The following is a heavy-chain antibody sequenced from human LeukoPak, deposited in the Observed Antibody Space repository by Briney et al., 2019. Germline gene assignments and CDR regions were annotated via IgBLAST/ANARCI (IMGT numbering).Heavy chain of an antibody. J-gene: IGHJ4*02. V-gene: IGHV3-33*01. CDR1: GFTFSSYG. CDR2: IWFDGSNK. CDR3: GREVPQLDY. Sequence: GGSLRLSCAASGFTFSSYGMHWVRQAPGKGLEWVAVIWFDGSNKYYADSVKGRFTISRDNSKNTLYLQMNSLGADDTAVYFCGREVPQLDYWGQGTLVTVSS. D-gene: IGHD1-26*01.